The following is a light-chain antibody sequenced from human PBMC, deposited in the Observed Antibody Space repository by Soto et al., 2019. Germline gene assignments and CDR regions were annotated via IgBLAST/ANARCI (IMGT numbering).Light chain of an antibody. V-gene: IGLV2-23*01. Sequence: QSALTQPASVSGSPGQSIAISCSGISSDAGSHNFVSWYQQHPGQAPKLMIYEGSKRPSGVSNRFSGSKSGNTASLTISGLQAEDEAIYYCSSYAGSSTSVVFGGGTKLTVL. CDR2: EGS. CDR1: SSDAGSHNF. J-gene: IGLJ2*01. CDR3: SSYAGSSTSVV.